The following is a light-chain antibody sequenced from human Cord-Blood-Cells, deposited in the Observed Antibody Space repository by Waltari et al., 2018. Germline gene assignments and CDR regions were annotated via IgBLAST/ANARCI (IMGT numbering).Light chain of an antibody. Sequence: DIVKTQHPASLAVYLGERATIHWKASQSVLYSSNNKNYLAWYQQKPGQPPKLLIYWASTRESGVPDRFSGSGSGTDFTLTISSLQAEDVAVYYCQQYYSTPLTFGGGTKVEIK. CDR3: QQYYSTPLT. V-gene: IGKV4-1*01. CDR1: QSVLYSSNNKNY. J-gene: IGKJ4*01. CDR2: WAS.